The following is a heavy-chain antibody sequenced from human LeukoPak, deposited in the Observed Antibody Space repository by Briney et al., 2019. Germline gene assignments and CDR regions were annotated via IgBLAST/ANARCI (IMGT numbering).Heavy chain of an antibody. CDR3: ARSRASSWYRYYYMDV. CDR1: GYTFTSYA. Sequence: ASVKVSCKASGYTFTSYAMNWVRQAPGQGLEWMGWINTNTGNPTYAQGFTGRFVFSLDTSVSTAYLQISSLKAEDTAVYYCARSRASSWYRYYYMDVWGKGTTVTVSS. CDR2: INTNTGNP. J-gene: IGHJ6*03. D-gene: IGHD6-13*01. V-gene: IGHV7-4-1*02.